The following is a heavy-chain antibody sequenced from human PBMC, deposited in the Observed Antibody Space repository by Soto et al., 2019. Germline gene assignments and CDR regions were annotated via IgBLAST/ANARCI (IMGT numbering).Heavy chain of an antibody. J-gene: IGHJ5*02. D-gene: IGHD5-18*01. CDR1: GGSISSGGYS. V-gene: IGHV4-30-2*01. CDR2: IYHSGST. Sequence: SETLSLTCAVSGGSISSGGYSWSWIRQPPGKGLEWIGYIYHSGSTYYNPSLKSRVTISVDRSKNQFSLKLSSVTAADTAVYYCARTDVDTGWFDPWGQGTLVTVLL. CDR3: ARTDVDTGWFDP.